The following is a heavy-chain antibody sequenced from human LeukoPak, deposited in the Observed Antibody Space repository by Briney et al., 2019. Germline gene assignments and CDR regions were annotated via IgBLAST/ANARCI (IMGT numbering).Heavy chain of an antibody. V-gene: IGHV3-30*02. J-gene: IGHJ4*02. CDR2: IQYDGSNK. CDR3: AKFSKYSRSWPPGVAY. CDR1: GFTFSSYD. D-gene: IGHD6-13*01. Sequence: QTGGSLRLSWAASGFTFSSYDMHWVRQAPGKGLEWVAFIQYDGSNKYYADSVKGRITISRDNSKNTLYLRMNSLRADDTAVYYCAKFSKYSRSWPPGVAYWGQGTLVTVSS.